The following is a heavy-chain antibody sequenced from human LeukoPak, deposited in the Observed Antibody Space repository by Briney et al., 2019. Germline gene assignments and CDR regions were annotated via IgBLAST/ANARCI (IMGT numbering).Heavy chain of an antibody. CDR1: GATFISYA. CDR2: IIPIFGTA. D-gene: IGHD2-15*01. V-gene: IGHV1-69*13. Sequence: GASVKVSCKASGATFISYAISWGRQAPGQGLDWMIKIIPIFGTAIYAHKFQVRVMITADESTRTAYMELSNLRFDDTAVYCCARDCSADTCPFDYWGEGTLVGDSS. J-gene: IGHJ4*02. CDR3: ARDCSADTCPFDY.